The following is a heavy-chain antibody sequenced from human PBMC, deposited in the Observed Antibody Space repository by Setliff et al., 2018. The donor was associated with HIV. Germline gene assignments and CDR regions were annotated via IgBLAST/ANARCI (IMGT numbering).Heavy chain of an antibody. J-gene: IGHJ4*02. CDR1: GGSFSGYY. CDR2: VTHSGRT. D-gene: IGHD6-19*01. V-gene: IGHV4-34*01. Sequence: SETLSLTCAVYGGSFSGYYWSWIRQPPGKGLEWIGEVTHSGRTNYNPSLESRVTISVDTSKKQFSLRLTSVTAADTAVYYCARGVRDNSGWSSYYFDYWGQGTLVTVSS. CDR3: ARGVRDNSGWSSYYFDY.